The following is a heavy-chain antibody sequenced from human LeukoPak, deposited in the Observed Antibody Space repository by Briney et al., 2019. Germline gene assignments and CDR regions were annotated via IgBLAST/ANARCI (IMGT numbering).Heavy chain of an antibody. CDR3: ARGHLNWFDP. V-gene: IGHV1-8*03. CDR1: GCPFTSYD. J-gene: IGHJ5*02. Sequence: ASVXVSCKASGCPFTSYDINWVRQATGQGLGFIAFINPNSPNTCYPQKFQPRLTITTNTSITTAYMELSSLRSEDTAVYYCARGHLNWFDPWGQGTLVTVSS. CDR2: INPNSPNT.